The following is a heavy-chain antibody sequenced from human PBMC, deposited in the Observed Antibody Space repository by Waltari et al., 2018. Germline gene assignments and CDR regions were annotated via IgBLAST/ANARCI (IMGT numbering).Heavy chain of an antibody. CDR3: AREAYTSGWYADF. V-gene: IGHV1-18*01. CDR2: INTYNGNI. J-gene: IGHJ4*02. CDR1: GYTFNSYN. Sequence: QVQMVQSGPELKKPGASVKVSCKTSGYTFNSYNINWVRQAPGQGLEWMAWINTYNGNINYARNFQGRVTMTMDTSTATAFLEVSDLRSDDTGVYYCAREAYTSGWYADFWGQGTLVAVSS. D-gene: IGHD6-19*01.